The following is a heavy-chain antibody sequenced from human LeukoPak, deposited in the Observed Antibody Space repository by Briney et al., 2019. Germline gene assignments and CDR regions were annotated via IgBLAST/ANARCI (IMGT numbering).Heavy chain of an antibody. V-gene: IGHV4-30-4*01. CDR3: ARGSRKQLWLFPPTFDP. Sequence: PSETLSLTCTVSGGSISIGDYYWSWIRQPPGKGLEWIGYIYYSGSTYYNPSLKSRVTISVDTSKNQFSLKLSSVTAADTAVYYCARGSRKQLWLFPPTFDPWGQGTLVTVSS. CDR1: GGSISIGDYY. J-gene: IGHJ5*02. D-gene: IGHD5-18*01. CDR2: IYYSGST.